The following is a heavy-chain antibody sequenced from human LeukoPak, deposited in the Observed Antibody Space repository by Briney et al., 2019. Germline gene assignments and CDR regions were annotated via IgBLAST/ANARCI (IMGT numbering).Heavy chain of an antibody. V-gene: IGHV3-23*01. CDR2: ISGSGGST. CDR1: GFTFSSYA. D-gene: IGHD6-19*01. CDR3: AKDFYSSGKSIDY. Sequence: GGSLRLSCAASGFTFSSYAMSWVRQAPGKGLEWISAISGSGGSTYYADSVKGRFTISRDNSKNTLYLQMNSLRGEDTAVYYCAKDFYSSGKSIDYWGQGTLVTVSS. J-gene: IGHJ4*02.